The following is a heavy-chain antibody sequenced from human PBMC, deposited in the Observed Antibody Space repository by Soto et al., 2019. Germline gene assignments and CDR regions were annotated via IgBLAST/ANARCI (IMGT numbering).Heavy chain of an antibody. CDR1: GFPFSHYW. CDR2: INPAGTIT. V-gene: IGHV3-74*01. CDR3: TSDTFGLRDT. D-gene: IGHD3-16*01. J-gene: IGHJ5*02. Sequence: MQMVESGGGSVQPGGSLRLSCAASGFPFSHYWMHWVRQTPGKGLVWVSRINPAGTITNYADSEEGRFTISRDNADSALFQQMNSLSAEDTAISYCTSDTFGLRDTWGQGTLVTVSS.